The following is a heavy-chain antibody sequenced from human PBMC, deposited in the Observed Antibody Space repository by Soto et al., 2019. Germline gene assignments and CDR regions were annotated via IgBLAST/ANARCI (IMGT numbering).Heavy chain of an antibody. Sequence: QVQLVESGGGVVQPGRSLRLSCAASGFTFTSYGMHWVRQAPGKGLEWVAVIWYDGGNKYYADSVKGRFIISRDNSKNTLYLQMNSLRAEDTAVYYCARARYCRGGSCYVVDYWGQGTLVTVSS. CDR2: IWYDGGNK. J-gene: IGHJ4*02. CDR1: GFTFTSYG. D-gene: IGHD2-15*01. V-gene: IGHV3-33*01. CDR3: ARARYCRGGSCYVVDY.